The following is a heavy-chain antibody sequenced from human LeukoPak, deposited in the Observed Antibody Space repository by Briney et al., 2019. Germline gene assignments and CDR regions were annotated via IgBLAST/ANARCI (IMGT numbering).Heavy chain of an antibody. J-gene: IGHJ4*02. V-gene: IGHV3-23*01. Sequence: GGSLRLSCAASGFTFSGYAMNWVRQAPGKGLEWVSVISSGGGTTYYSDSVKGRFIISRDNSRNTLYLQMNSLRADDTGVYYCAKAGIAVPATPEYCGQGTQVTVSS. CDR3: AKAGIAVPATPEY. D-gene: IGHD6-19*01. CDR2: ISSGGGTT. CDR1: GFTFSGYA.